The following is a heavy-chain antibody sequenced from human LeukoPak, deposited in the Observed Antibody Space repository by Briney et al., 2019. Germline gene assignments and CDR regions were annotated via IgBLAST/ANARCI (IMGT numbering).Heavy chain of an antibody. Sequence: GGSLRLSCAASGFTFSSYSMNWVRQAPGKGLEWVSYISSSSSTIYYADSVQGRFTISRDNSKSTLCLQMNSLRAEDTAVYYCAKTKKMTTVTGGAFDIWGQGTMVTVSS. CDR1: GFTFSSYS. D-gene: IGHD4-17*01. CDR2: ISSSSSTI. V-gene: IGHV3-48*01. J-gene: IGHJ3*02. CDR3: AKTKKMTTVTGGAFDI.